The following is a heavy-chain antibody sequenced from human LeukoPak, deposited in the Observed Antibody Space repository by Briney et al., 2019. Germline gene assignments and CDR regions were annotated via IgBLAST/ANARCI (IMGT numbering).Heavy chain of an antibody. CDR3: ARVVGATNYFDY. V-gene: IGHV3-30*01. J-gene: IGHJ4*02. CDR2: ISYDGSNK. Sequence: GGSLRLSCAASGFTFSSYAMHWVRRAPGKGLEWVAVISYDGSNKYYADSVKGRFTISRDNSKNTLYLQMNSLRAEDTAVYYCARVVGATNYFDYWGQGTLVTVSS. D-gene: IGHD1-26*01. CDR1: GFTFSSYA.